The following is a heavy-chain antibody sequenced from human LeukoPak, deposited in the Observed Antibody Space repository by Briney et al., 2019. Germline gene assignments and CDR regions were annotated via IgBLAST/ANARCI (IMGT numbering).Heavy chain of an antibody. D-gene: IGHD3-22*01. CDR2: ISYDGSNK. Sequence: GGSLRLSCAASGFTFSSYAMHWVRQAPGKGLEWVAVISYDGSNKYYADSVKGRFTISRDNSKNTLHLQMNSLRAEDTAVYYCARGDVDYYDSSGYLALIDYWGQGTLVTVSS. J-gene: IGHJ4*02. V-gene: IGHV3-30-3*01. CDR1: GFTFSSYA. CDR3: ARGDVDYYDSSGYLALIDY.